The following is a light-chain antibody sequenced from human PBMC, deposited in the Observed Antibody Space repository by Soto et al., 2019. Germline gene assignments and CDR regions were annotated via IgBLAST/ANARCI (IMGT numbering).Light chain of an antibody. Sequence: DVVVTQSPLSLPVTLGQPASISCRSSQSLIHSDGNTYLHWFQQRPGQSPRRLIYHVSTRDSGVLDRFSGSGSGTDFTLEISRVEAEDVGVYYCMQGRHWPYTFGPGTKVNIK. V-gene: IGKV2-30*02. J-gene: IGKJ3*01. CDR2: HVS. CDR1: QSLIHSDGNTY. CDR3: MQGRHWPYT.